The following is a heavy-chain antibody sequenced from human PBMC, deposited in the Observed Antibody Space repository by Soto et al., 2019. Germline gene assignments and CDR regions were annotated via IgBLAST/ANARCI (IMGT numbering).Heavy chain of an antibody. V-gene: IGHV3-7*03. CDR1: GFTFSSYW. Sequence: GGSLRLSCAASGFTFSSYWMSWVRQAPEKGLEWVANIKQDGSEKYYVGSVKGRFTISRDNAKNSLYLQMNSLRAEDTAVYYCARDRSYYYDSSGYILWGQGTLVTVSS. J-gene: IGHJ4*02. D-gene: IGHD3-22*01. CDR3: ARDRSYYYDSSGYIL. CDR2: IKQDGSEK.